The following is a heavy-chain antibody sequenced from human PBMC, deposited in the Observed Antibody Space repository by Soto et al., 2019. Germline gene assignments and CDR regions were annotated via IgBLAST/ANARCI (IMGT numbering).Heavy chain of an antibody. J-gene: IGHJ6*02. Sequence: ASVKVSCKASGYTFTSYDMNWVRQATGQRLEWTGWMNPNSGNTSYSQKFQGRVTMTRNTSISTAYMELSSLRSEDTAVYYCARGHSGMARLYYYGMDVWGQGTTVTVSS. CDR2: MNPNSGNT. CDR3: ARGHSGMARLYYYGMDV. V-gene: IGHV1-8*01. CDR1: GYTFTSYD. D-gene: IGHD3-10*01.